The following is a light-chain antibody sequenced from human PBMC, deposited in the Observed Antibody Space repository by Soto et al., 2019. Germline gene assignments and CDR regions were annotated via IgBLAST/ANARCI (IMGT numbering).Light chain of an antibody. CDR2: RAS. Sequence: DIQMTQSPSTLSAFVGDGVTITCRASQTIISWLAWYQQKPGKAPKLLIYRASSLETGVPSRFSGSGSGTEFTLTISSLQPDYVATYYCQQYNSYPFTFGPGTKVAIK. CDR1: QTIISW. CDR3: QQYNSYPFT. V-gene: IGKV1-5*03. J-gene: IGKJ3*01.